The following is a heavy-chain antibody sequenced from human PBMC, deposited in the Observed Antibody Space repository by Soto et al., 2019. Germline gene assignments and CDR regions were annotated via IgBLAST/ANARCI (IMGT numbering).Heavy chain of an antibody. V-gene: IGHV1-3*01. J-gene: IGHJ3*02. Sequence: ASVKVSCKAPGYTFTSYAMHWVRQAPGQRLEWMGWINAGNGNTKYSQKFQGRVTITRDTSASTAYMELSSLRSEDTAVYYCARHVAGIGAFDIWGQGTMVTVSS. CDR1: GYTFTSYA. D-gene: IGHD6-13*01. CDR2: INAGNGNT. CDR3: ARHVAGIGAFDI.